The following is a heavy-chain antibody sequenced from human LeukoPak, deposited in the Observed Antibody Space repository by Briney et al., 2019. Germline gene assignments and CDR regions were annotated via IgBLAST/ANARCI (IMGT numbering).Heavy chain of an antibody. Sequence: GGSLRLSCAASGFTFSSYAMHWVRQAPGKGLEWVAFISYDGSNKYYADSVKGRFTISSDNSKNTLYLQMNSLRAEDTAVYYCARAAGYSSSWYHLWFDPWGQGTLVTVSS. J-gene: IGHJ5*02. V-gene: IGHV3-30*01. D-gene: IGHD6-13*01. CDR2: ISYDGSNK. CDR3: ARAAGYSSSWYHLWFDP. CDR1: GFTFSSYA.